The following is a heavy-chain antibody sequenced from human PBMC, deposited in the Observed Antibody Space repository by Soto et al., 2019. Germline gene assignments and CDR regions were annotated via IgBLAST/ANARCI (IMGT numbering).Heavy chain of an antibody. CDR2: MFYSGNT. Sequence: ETLSLTCTVSGDSISSSTFYWGWIRQPPGKGLEWIGSMFYSGNTYYNPSLKSRVTLSIDTSKNQFSLKLNSVTAADTAVYYCVSPEGYYDSSGYTLDYWGQGTLVTVSS. V-gene: IGHV4-39*01. D-gene: IGHD3-22*01. CDR1: GDSISSSTFY. CDR3: VSPEGYYDSSGYTLDY. J-gene: IGHJ4*02.